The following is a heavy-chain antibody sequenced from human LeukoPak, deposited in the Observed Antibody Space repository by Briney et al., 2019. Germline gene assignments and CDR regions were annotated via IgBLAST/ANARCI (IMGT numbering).Heavy chain of an antibody. D-gene: IGHD3-22*01. CDR1: GGSISSSSYY. CDR3: ARQGDSSGYYYFDY. Sequence: SETLSLTCTVSGGSISSSSYYWGWIRQPPGKGVEWIGSIYYSGSTYYNPSLKSRVTISVDTSKNQFSLKLSSVTAADTAVYYCARQGDSSGYYYFDYWGQGTLVTVSS. CDR2: IYYSGST. V-gene: IGHV4-39*01. J-gene: IGHJ4*02.